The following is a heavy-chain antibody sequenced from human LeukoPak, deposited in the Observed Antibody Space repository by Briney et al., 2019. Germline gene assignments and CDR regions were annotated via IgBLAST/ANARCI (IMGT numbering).Heavy chain of an antibody. V-gene: IGHV4-61*01. CDR1: GGSISSDIFY. D-gene: IGHD2-15*01. J-gene: IGHJ4*02. Sequence: SQTLSLTCTVSGGSISSDIFYWTWIRQSPGKGLEWIGYIYYNGSTNYNPSLKSRVSISVDTSKNQFALKVTSVTAADTAVYYCARKGGLFDYWGQGTLVTVSS. CDR2: IYYNGST. CDR3: ARKGGLFDY.